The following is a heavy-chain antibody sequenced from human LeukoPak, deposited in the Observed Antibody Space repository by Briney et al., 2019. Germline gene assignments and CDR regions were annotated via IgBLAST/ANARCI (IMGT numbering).Heavy chain of an antibody. J-gene: IGHJ5*02. D-gene: IGHD5-12*01. Sequence: KFQGRVTITRDTSASTAYMELSSLRPEDTAVYYCARDSGYDCFDPWGQGTLVTVSS. CDR3: ARDSGYDCFDP. V-gene: IGHV1-3*01.